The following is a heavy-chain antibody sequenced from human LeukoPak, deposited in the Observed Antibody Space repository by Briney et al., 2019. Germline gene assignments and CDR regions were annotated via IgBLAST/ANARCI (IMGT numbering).Heavy chain of an antibody. CDR2: IYTSGRT. CDR3: AREKRVNYGSGSLDY. CDR1: GGSISSYY. D-gene: IGHD3-10*01. V-gene: IGHV4-4*07. J-gene: IGHJ4*02. Sequence: SETLSLTCTVSGGSISSYYWSWIRQPAGKGLEGIGRIYTSGRTNHNPSLKSPVTMSVDTSKNQFSLKLSSVTAADTAVYYCAREKRVNYGSGSLDYWGQGTLVTVSS.